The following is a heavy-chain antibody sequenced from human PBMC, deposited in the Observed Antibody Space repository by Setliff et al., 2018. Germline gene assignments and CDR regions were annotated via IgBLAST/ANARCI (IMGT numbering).Heavy chain of an antibody. D-gene: IGHD3-3*01. J-gene: IGHJ4*02. CDR3: ARCITIFGVVIPNAFDY. V-gene: IGHV2-5*01. CDR1: GFSLSTSGVG. Sequence: SGPTLVNPTQTLTLTCTFSGFSLSTSGVGVGWIRQPPGKALEWLALIYWNDDKRYSPSLKSRLTITKDTSKNQVVLTMTNMDPVDTATYYCARCITIFGVVIPNAFDYWGQGTLVTVSS. CDR2: IYWNDDK.